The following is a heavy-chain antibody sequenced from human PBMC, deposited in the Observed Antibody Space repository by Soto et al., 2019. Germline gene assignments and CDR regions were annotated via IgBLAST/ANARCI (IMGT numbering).Heavy chain of an antibody. Sequence: GGSLRLSCAASGFTFSSYGMHWVRQAPGKGLEWVAVISYDGSNKYYADSVKGRFTISRDNSKNTLYLQMNSLRAEDTAVYYCAKVRGHYDFWSGYYSDSYGMDVWGQGTTVTVSS. CDR2: ISYDGSNK. D-gene: IGHD3-3*01. CDR1: GFTFSSYG. V-gene: IGHV3-30*18. J-gene: IGHJ6*02. CDR3: AKVRGHYDFWSGYYSDSYGMDV.